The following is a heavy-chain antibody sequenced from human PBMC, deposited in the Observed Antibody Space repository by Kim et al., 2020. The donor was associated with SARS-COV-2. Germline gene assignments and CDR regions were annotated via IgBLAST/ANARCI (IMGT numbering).Heavy chain of an antibody. CDR2: ISWNSGSI. V-gene: IGHV3-9*01. Sequence: GGSLRLSCAASGFTFDDYAMHWVRQAPGKGLEWVSGISWNSGSIGYADSVKGRFTISRDNAKNSLYLQMNSLRAEDTALYYCAKDMSLVGATLGTHWGQGTLVTVSS. CDR3: AKDMSLVGATLGTH. J-gene: IGHJ1*01. CDR1: GFTFDDYA. D-gene: IGHD1-26*01.